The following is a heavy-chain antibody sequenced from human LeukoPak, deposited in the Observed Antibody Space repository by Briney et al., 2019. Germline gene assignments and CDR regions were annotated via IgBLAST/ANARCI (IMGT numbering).Heavy chain of an antibody. J-gene: IGHJ4*02. CDR3: ARASGTDSSGYLQIDY. Sequence: GGSLRLSCAASGFTFSRSWMHWVRQAPGTGLVWLSRINSDGGDTTYADSVKGRFTISRDNAKNTLYLQMNSLRAEDTAMYYCARASGTDSSGYLQIDYWGQGTLVTVSS. D-gene: IGHD3-22*01. V-gene: IGHV3-74*01. CDR1: GFTFSRSW. CDR2: INSDGGDT.